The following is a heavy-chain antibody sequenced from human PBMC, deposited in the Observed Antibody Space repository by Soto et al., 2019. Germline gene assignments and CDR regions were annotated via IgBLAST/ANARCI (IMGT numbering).Heavy chain of an antibody. CDR3: ARRAYCGGDCYSEYFQH. CDR2: INSDGSST. J-gene: IGHJ1*01. CDR1: GFTFSSYW. D-gene: IGHD2-21*02. V-gene: IGHV3-74*01. Sequence: GGSLRLSWAAAGFTFSSYWMHWVSQAPGKGLVWVSRINSDGSSTSYADSVKGRFTISRDNAKNTLYLQMNSLRAADTAVYYCARRAYCGGDCYSEYFQHWGQGTLVTVSS.